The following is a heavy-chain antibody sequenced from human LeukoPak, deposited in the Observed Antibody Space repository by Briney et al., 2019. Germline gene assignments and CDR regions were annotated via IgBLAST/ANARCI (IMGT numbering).Heavy chain of an antibody. CDR3: ARTNYYGSGKPLDI. CDR2: ISYSGSS. D-gene: IGHD3-10*01. CDR1: GGSMTSFY. V-gene: IGHV4-59*08. Sequence: KPSETLSLTCTVSGGSMTSFYWSWIRQPPGKGLEWTADISYSGSSNYNPSLRSRATISVDTSKNQFSLKLNSVIAAGTAVYYCARTNYYGSGKPLDIWGQGTMVTVSS. J-gene: IGHJ3*02.